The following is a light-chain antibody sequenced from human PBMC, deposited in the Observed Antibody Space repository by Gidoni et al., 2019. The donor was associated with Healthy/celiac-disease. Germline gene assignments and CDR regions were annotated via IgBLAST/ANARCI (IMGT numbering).Light chain of an antibody. Sequence: EIVLTQSPGTLSLSPGERATLACRASQSVSSSYLAWYQQKHGQAPRLLIYGASSRATGIPDRFSSSGAGTDFTLTISRLEPEDVAVDYCQQYGSSPLAFGGGTKVEIK. V-gene: IGKV3-20*01. CDR1: QSVSSSY. CDR2: GAS. CDR3: QQYGSSPLA. J-gene: IGKJ4*01.